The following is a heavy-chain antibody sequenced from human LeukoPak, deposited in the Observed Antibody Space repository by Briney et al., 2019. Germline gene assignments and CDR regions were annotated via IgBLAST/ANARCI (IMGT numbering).Heavy chain of an antibody. V-gene: IGHV4-34*01. Sequence: PSETLSLTCAVYGGSFSGYYWSWIRQPPGKGLEWIGEINHSGTTNYNPSLKSRVTISVDTSKNQFSLKLSSVTAADTAVYYCARVMPGARRLYDYDILTGYYTRLPDPDTSSYYFDYWGQGTLVTVSS. D-gene: IGHD3-9*01. CDR1: GGSFSGYY. CDR2: INHSGTT. CDR3: ARVMPGARRLYDYDILTGYYTRLPDPDTSSYYFDY. J-gene: IGHJ4*02.